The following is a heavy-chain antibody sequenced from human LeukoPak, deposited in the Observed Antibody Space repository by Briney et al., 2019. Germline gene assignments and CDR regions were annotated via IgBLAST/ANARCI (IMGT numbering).Heavy chain of an antibody. Sequence: PSETLFLTCTVSGGSISSYYWSWIRQPPGKGLEWIGYIYYSGSTNYNPSLKSRVTISVDTSKNQFSLKLSSVTAADTAVYYCARDFRFGEPIPWGQGTLVTVSS. J-gene: IGHJ5*02. CDR2: IYYSGST. V-gene: IGHV4-59*12. CDR3: ARDFRFGEPIP. D-gene: IGHD3-10*01. CDR1: GGSISSYY.